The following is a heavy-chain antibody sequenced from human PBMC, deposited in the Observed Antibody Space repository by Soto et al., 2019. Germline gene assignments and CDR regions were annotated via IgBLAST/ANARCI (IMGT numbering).Heavy chain of an antibody. D-gene: IGHD6-13*01. V-gene: IGHV4-30-4*01. CDR3: ARIYHDKQQRPIDY. CDR2: IYYSGST. CDR1: GGSISSGDYY. J-gene: IGHJ4*02. Sequence: SSETLSLTCTVSGGSISSGDYYWSWIRQSPGKGLEWIGYIYYSGSTYYNPSLKSRVTISVDTSKNQFSLKLSSVTAADTAVYYCARIYHDKQQRPIDYWGQGTLVTVSS.